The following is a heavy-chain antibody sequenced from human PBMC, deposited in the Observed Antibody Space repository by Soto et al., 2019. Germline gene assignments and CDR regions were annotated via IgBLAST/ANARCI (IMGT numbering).Heavy chain of an antibody. CDR1: GFHFKKYA. V-gene: IGHV3-23*01. Sequence: EVQLLESWGDLVRPGESRRLSGAASGFHFKKYAMSWFRQAPGEGLEGVSGISCCGGTASYADSVKGRFTIARDDSKNTLCLHMNSLRVEATAEYYCAKADGEQWLLPHLENWGRGTLVTVS. D-gene: IGHD6-19*01. CDR3: AKADGEQWLLPHLEN. J-gene: IGHJ4*02. CDR2: ISCCGGTA.